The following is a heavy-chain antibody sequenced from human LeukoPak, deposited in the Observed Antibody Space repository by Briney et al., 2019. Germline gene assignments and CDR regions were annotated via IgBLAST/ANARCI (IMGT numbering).Heavy chain of an antibody. Sequence: GGSLRLSCAASGFTFSSYAMSWVRQAPGKGLEWVSVLYSGGYAYYADSVKGRFTISRDNSKNTLYLQMNSLRAEDTAVYYCARASIPRGDWGQGTLVTVSS. D-gene: IGHD2-21*01. V-gene: IGHV3-66*01. CDR1: GFTFSSYA. CDR2: LYSGGYA. CDR3: ARASIPRGD. J-gene: IGHJ4*02.